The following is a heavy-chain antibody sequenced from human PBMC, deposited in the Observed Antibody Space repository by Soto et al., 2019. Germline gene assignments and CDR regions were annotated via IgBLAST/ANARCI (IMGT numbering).Heavy chain of an antibody. CDR2: IYYSGST. CDR3: ASIGGVETVAKLLWWAFDI. CDR1: GGSISSGGYY. V-gene: IGHV4-31*03. Sequence: SETLSLTCTVSGGSISSGGYYWSWIRQHPGKGLEWIGYIYYSGSTYYNPSLKSRVTISVDTSKNQFSLKLSSVTAADTAVYYCASIGGVETVAKLLWWAFDIWGQGTMVTVSS. J-gene: IGHJ3*02. D-gene: IGHD2-2*01.